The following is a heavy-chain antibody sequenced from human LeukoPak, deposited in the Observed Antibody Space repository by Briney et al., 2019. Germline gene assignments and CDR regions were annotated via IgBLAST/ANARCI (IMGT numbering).Heavy chain of an antibody. CDR3: ARRAGKLWPVAY. V-gene: IGHV4-34*01. Sequence: SETLSLTCAVYGGSFSGYYWSWIRQPPGKGLEWIGEINHRGSTNYNPSLKSRVTISVDTSKNQFSLKLSSVTAADTAVYYCARRAGKLWPVAYWGQGTLVTVSS. D-gene: IGHD3-16*01. CDR1: GGSFSGYY. CDR2: INHRGST. J-gene: IGHJ4*02.